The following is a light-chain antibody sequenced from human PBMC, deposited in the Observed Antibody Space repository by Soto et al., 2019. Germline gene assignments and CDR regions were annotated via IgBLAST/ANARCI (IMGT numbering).Light chain of an antibody. CDR2: DVS. V-gene: IGLV2-14*01. Sequence: QSVLTQPASVSGSPGQLITISCSGTSSDVGGYNYVSWYQQHPGKAPQVMIYDVSNRPSGVSNRFSGSKSGNTASLTISGLQAEDEADYYCYSYTTSSTYVFGTGTKVTVL. J-gene: IGLJ1*01. CDR3: YSYTTSSTYV. CDR1: SSDVGGYNY.